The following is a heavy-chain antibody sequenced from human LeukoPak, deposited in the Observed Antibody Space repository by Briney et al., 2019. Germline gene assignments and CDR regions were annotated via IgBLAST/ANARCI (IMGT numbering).Heavy chain of an antibody. V-gene: IGHV1-2*02. CDR3: ARDRFAYYDSSGYYYFDY. Sequence: ASVKVSCKASGYTFTGYYMHWVRQAPGQGLEWMGWINPNSGGTNYAQKFQGRVTMTRDTSISTAYMELSRLRSDDTAVCYCARDRFAYYDSSGYYYFDYWGQGTLVTVSS. CDR2: INPNSGGT. J-gene: IGHJ4*02. CDR1: GYTFTGYY. D-gene: IGHD3-22*01.